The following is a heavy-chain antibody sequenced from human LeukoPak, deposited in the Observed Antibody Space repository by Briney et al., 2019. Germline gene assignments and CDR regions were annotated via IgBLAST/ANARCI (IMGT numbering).Heavy chain of an antibody. D-gene: IGHD3-22*01. CDR3: ARDPRLSYYDSSGYSVYFDY. Sequence: PGGSLRLSCAASGFTFSSYAMSWVRQAPGKGLEWVSAISGSGGSTYYADSVKGRFTISRDNSKNTLYLQMNSLRAEDTAVYYCARDPRLSYYDSSGYSVYFDYWGQGTLVTVSS. CDR2: ISGSGGST. V-gene: IGHV3-23*01. CDR1: GFTFSSYA. J-gene: IGHJ4*02.